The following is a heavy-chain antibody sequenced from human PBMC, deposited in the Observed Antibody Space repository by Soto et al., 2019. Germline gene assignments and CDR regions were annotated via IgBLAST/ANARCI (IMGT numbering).Heavy chain of an antibody. CDR2: IYHSGST. CDR3: ARIGLFGEYYYGMDV. J-gene: IGHJ6*02. D-gene: IGHD3-10*02. V-gene: IGHV4-30-2*01. Sequence: PSETLSLTCAVSGGSISRGGYSWSWIRQPPGKGLEWIGYIYHSGSTYYNPSLKSRVTISVDRSKNQFSLKLSSVTAADTAVYYCARIGLFGEYYYGMDVWGQGTTVTVSS. CDR1: GGSISRGGYS.